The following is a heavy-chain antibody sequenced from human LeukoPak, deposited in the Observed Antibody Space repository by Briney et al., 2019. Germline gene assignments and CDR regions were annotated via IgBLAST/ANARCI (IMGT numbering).Heavy chain of an antibody. Sequence: SETLSLTCTVSGGSISSGGYYWSWLRQHPGKGLEWIGYIYYSGSTYYNPSLKSRVTISVDTSKNQFSLKLSSVTAADTAVYYCARGPEKPGYCSGGSCSAYFDYWGQGTLVTVSS. D-gene: IGHD2-15*01. J-gene: IGHJ4*02. CDR1: GGSISSGGYY. V-gene: IGHV4-31*03. CDR3: ARGPEKPGYCSGGSCSAYFDY. CDR2: IYYSGST.